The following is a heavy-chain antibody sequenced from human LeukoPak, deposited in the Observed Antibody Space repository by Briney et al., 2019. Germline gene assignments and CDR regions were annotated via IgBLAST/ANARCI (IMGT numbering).Heavy chain of an antibody. J-gene: IGHJ4*02. V-gene: IGHV1-24*01. CDR1: GYTLTELS. Sequence: ASVKVSCKVSGYTLTELSIHWGRQAPGKGLEWMGGFNPEEGEKIYAKKFQGRLTMTEDTSTVTAHMKLHSLRSEDTAVYYCASLLYDSSGYYCFDQWGQGTPVTVSS. D-gene: IGHD3-22*01. CDR2: FNPEEGEK. CDR3: ASLLYDSSGYYCFDQ.